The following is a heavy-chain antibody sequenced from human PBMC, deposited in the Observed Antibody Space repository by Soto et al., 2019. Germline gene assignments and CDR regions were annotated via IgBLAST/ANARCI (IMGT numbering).Heavy chain of an antibody. V-gene: IGHV4-4*07. CDR3: ARLSGNWFDP. Sequence: SETLSLTCTVSDGSFSSYYWSWIRQPAGKGLEWIGRIYASGSTNYNPSLKSRVTMSVHTSKKQFSLQLRSVTAADTAVYYCARLSGNWFDPWGQGTLVTVSS. J-gene: IGHJ5*02. D-gene: IGHD3-10*01. CDR1: DGSFSSYY. CDR2: IYASGST.